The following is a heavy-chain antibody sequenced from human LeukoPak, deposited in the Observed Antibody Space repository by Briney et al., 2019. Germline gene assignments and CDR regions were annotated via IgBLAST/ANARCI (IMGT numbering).Heavy chain of an antibody. V-gene: IGHV1-69*02. Sequence: SVKVSCKASGGTFSSYTISWVRQAPGQGLEWMGRIIPILGIANYAQKFQGRVTITADKSTSTVYMELSSLRSEDTAVYYCAGLVGIQYPDYWGQGTLVTVSS. CDR2: IIPILGIA. J-gene: IGHJ4*02. CDR3: AGLVGIQYPDY. CDR1: GGTFSSYT. D-gene: IGHD4-11*01.